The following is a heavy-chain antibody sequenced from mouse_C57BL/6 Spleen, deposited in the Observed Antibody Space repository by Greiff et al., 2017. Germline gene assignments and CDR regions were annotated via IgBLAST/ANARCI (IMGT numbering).Heavy chain of an antibody. Sequence: VQLQQSGAELVRPGTSVKVSCKASGYAFTNYLIEWVKQRPGQGLAWIGVINPGSGGTNYNEKFKGKATLTADKSSSTAYMQLSSLTSEDSAVYFCARRGSNYENDYWGQGTTLTVSS. D-gene: IGHD2-5*01. CDR3: ARRGSNYENDY. CDR2: INPGSGGT. V-gene: IGHV1-54*01. J-gene: IGHJ2*01. CDR1: GYAFTNYL.